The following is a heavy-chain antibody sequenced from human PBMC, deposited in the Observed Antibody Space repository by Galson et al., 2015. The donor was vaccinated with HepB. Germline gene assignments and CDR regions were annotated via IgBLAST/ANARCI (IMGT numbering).Heavy chain of an antibody. CDR1: GFTFSSYS. Sequence: SLRLSCAASGFTFSSYSMNWVRQAPGKGLEWVSSISSSSSYIYYADSVKGRFTISRDNAKNSLYLQMNSLRAEDTAVYYCARQLPFSGITPVDYWGQGTLVTVSS. CDR2: ISSSSSYI. CDR3: ARQLPFSGITPVDY. V-gene: IGHV3-21*01. D-gene: IGHD3-10*01. J-gene: IGHJ4*02.